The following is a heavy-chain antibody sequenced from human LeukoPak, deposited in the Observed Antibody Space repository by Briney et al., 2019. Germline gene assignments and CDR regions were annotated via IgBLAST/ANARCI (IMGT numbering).Heavy chain of an antibody. Sequence: ASVQASFKASGSAFTSYGISGVRPAPGQGRGWMGWIIAYNGNTNYEQKLEGRVTITTETCTDTAYMELRSLRSDDTAVYYCARHLLRYFDWLSHYFDYWGQGTLVTVSS. CDR2: IIAYNGNT. J-gene: IGHJ4*02. D-gene: IGHD3-9*01. CDR1: GSAFTSYG. CDR3: ARHLLRYFDWLSHYFDY. V-gene: IGHV1-18*01.